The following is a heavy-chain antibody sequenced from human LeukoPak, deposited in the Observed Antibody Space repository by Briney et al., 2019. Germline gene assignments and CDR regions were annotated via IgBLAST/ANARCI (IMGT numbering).Heavy chain of an antibody. CDR1: GHTFSDYY. V-gene: IGHV1-2*04. Sequence: GASVKVSCKASGHTFSDYYIHWVRQAPGQGLEWMGWINPDSGDTSYAQRFQGWVTMTRDTSISTTYMELSRLKSDDTAVFYCATRSMSPHYYYAMDVWGQGTTVTVSS. CDR2: INPDSGDT. J-gene: IGHJ6*02. CDR3: ATRSMSPHYYYAMDV.